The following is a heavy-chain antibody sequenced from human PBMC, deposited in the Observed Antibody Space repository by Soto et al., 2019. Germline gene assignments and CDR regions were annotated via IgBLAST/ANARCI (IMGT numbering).Heavy chain of an antibody. Sequence: QVQLVQSGAEVKKPGASVKVSCKASGYTFTSYYTHWVRQAPGQGLEWMGIINPSGGSTSYAQKFQGRVTMTRDTSTSTVYMELSSLRSEDTAVYYCARDRNVAAADLYYYYGMDVWGQGTTVTVSS. CDR1: GYTFTSYY. D-gene: IGHD6-13*01. CDR3: ARDRNVAAADLYYYYGMDV. CDR2: INPSGGST. J-gene: IGHJ6*02. V-gene: IGHV1-46*01.